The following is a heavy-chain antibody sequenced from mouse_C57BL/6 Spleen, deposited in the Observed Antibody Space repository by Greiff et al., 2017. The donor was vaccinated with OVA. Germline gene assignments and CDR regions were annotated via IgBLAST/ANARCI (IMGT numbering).Heavy chain of an antibody. Sequence: QVQLQQPGAELVMPGASVKLSCKASGYTFTSYWMHWVKQRPGQGLEWIGEIDPSDSYTNYNQKFKGKSTLTVDKSSSTAYMQLSSLTSEDSAVYYCARSTISFDYWGQGTTLTVSS. V-gene: IGHV1-69*01. CDR2: IDPSDSYT. CDR3: ARSTISFDY. CDR1: GYTFTSYW. J-gene: IGHJ2*01. D-gene: IGHD2-1*01.